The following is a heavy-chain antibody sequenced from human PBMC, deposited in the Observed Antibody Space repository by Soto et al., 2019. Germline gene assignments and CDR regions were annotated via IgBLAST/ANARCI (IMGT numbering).Heavy chain of an antibody. CDR3: AGITIFGVVIPPFTLGI. Sequence: GGSLRLSCAASGFTFSSYSMNWVRQAPGKGLEWVSSISSSSSYIYYADSVKGRFTISRDNAKNSLYLQMNSLRAEDTAVYYCAGITIFGVVIPPFTLGIWGQGTMVTVSS. CDR2: ISSSSSYI. V-gene: IGHV3-21*04. D-gene: IGHD3-3*01. J-gene: IGHJ3*02. CDR1: GFTFSSYS.